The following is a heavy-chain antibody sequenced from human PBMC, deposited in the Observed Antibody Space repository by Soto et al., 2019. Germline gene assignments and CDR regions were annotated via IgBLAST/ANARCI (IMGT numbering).Heavy chain of an antibody. V-gene: IGHV3-64D*08. CDR2: ISSSGDNT. J-gene: IGHJ4*02. Sequence: GGALRLSSSSSQFPCRRYAMHSIRPCTGKGLEYVSAISSSGDNTYYPDSVKGRFTISRDNSKNTLYLQMSSLRVEDTAVYYCTRHMSPNIAVAGTWGQGTQVTVS. D-gene: IGHD6-19*01. CDR3: TRHMSPNIAVAGT. CDR1: QFPCRRYA.